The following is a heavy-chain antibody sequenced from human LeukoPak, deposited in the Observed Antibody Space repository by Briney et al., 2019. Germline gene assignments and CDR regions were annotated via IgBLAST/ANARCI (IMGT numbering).Heavy chain of an antibody. J-gene: IGHJ4*02. V-gene: IGHV3-49*03. D-gene: IGHD6-19*01. CDR2: ISGGTT. Sequence: GGSPRLSCTASGFTFGDYLMSWFRQAPGKGLEWIGFISGGTTEYAASVKGRFTISRDDSTSIAYLQMNSLTTEDTAVYYCSRGSGWLSVYWGQGTLVTVSS. CDR3: SRGSGWLSVY. CDR1: GFTFGDYL.